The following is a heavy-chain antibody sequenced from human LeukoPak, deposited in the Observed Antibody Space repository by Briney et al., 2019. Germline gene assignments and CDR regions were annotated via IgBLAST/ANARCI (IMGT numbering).Heavy chain of an antibody. J-gene: IGHJ6*02. CDR3: AKAYGYSSSWTSNYYFYGLDV. D-gene: IGHD6-13*01. V-gene: IGHV3-23*01. CDR2: ITDSDSGT. CDR1: GFTFRSYA. Sequence: GGYLRLYCAASGFTFRSYAMSWVRQAPGKGLEWVSGITDSDSGTYYADSVKGRFTISRDNSKNTLYLQMNSLRAEDTAVYYCAKAYGYSSSWTSNYYFYGLDVWGQGTTVTVSS.